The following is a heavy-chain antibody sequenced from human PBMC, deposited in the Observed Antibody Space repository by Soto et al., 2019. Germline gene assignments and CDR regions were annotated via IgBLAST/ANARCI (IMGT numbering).Heavy chain of an antibody. CDR2: ISWNSGSI. J-gene: IGHJ4*02. V-gene: IGHV3-9*01. Sequence: GGSLSLSCAASGFTFDDYAMHWFRQAPGKGLEWVSGISWNSGSIGYADSVKGRFTISRDNAKNSLYLQMNSLRAEDTALYYCVLDDFWSGYSVYWGQGTLVTVSS. CDR3: VLDDFWSGYSVY. D-gene: IGHD3-3*01. CDR1: GFTFDDYA.